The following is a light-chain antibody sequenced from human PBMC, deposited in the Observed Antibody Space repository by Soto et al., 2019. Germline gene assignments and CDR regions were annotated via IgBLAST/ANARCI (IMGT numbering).Light chain of an antibody. V-gene: IGKV1-39*01. CDR1: QSISSY. CDR2: AAS. J-gene: IGKJ1*01. CDR3: QQSYSTPWT. Sequence: DIQMTQSPASLSASVGDRVTITGRASQSISSYLNWYQQKPGKAPKLLIYAASSLQSGVPSSFSGGGSGTAFTLTISSLQPEECAINYCQQSYSTPWTFRQVTKAEI.